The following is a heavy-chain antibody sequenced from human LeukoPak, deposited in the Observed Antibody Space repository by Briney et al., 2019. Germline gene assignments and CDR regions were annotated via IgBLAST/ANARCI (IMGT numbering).Heavy chain of an antibody. CDR3: AKWPEGAMNYFDY. J-gene: IGHJ4*02. V-gene: IGHV3-13*01. CDR1: GFTVSSYA. CDR2: LGIAGDT. D-gene: IGHD5-12*01. Sequence: PGGSLRLSCAASGFTVSSYAMHWVRQPIGKGLEWVSALGIAGDTFYPGSVKGRFTISRDNSKNTMYLQMNALRAEDTALYYCAKWPEGAMNYFDYWGQGILVTVSS.